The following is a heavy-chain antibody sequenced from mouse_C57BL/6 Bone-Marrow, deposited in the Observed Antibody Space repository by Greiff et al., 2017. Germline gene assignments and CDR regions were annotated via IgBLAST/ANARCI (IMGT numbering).Heavy chain of an antibody. Sequence: VQLQQSVAELVRPGASVKLSCTASGFNIKNTYMHWVKQRPEQGLEWIGRIDPANGNTKYAPKFQGKATITADPSSNTAYLQLSSLTSEDTAIYYCARWEFITTVVAPDYYAMDYWGQGTSVTVSS. D-gene: IGHD1-1*01. J-gene: IGHJ4*01. CDR1: GFNIKNTY. V-gene: IGHV14-3*01. CDR3: ARWEFITTVVAPDYYAMDY. CDR2: IDPANGNT.